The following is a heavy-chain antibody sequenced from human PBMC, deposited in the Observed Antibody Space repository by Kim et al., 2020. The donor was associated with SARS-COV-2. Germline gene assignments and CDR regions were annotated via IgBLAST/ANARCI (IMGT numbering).Heavy chain of an antibody. D-gene: IGHD6-13*01. V-gene: IGHV3-11*03. Sequence: GGSLRLSCAASGFTFRDWYMSWIRQAPGKGLEWVSYIDGRGTYTYYTDSVKGRFTISRDNAKKSLYLQMNSLRAEDTALYYCARIDISGWYYFDFWGQGGMVTVSS. CDR2: IDGRGTYT. CDR3: ARIDISGWYYFDF. J-gene: IGHJ4*02. CDR1: GFTFRDWY.